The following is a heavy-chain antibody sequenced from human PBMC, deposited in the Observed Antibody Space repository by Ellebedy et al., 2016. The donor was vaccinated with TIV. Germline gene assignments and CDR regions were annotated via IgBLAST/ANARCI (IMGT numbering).Heavy chain of an antibody. V-gene: IGHV1-24*01. CDR1: GYTLTELS. CDR3: ATSPRAPYGSGSYYNLDY. CDR2: FDPEDGET. D-gene: IGHD3-10*01. J-gene: IGHJ4*02. Sequence: AASVKVSCKVSGYTLTELSMHWVRQAPGKGLEWMGGFDPEDGETIYAQKFQGRVTMTEDTSTDTAYMELSRRRSEDTAVYYFATSPRAPYGSGSYYNLDYWGQGTLVTVSS.